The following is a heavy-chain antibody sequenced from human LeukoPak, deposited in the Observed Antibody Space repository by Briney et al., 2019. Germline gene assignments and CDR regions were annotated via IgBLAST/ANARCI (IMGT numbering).Heavy chain of an antibody. CDR2: INHSGST. CDR1: GESFSGYH. CDR3: SRSRITGTAPYGY. V-gene: IGHV4-34*01. J-gene: IGHJ4*02. Sequence: SETLSLTCAVYGESFSGYHWSSIRQPPGKGLEWIGEINHSGSTNYNPSLKSRVTISVDTSKNQFSLKLSSVTDADTAVYYCSRSRITGTAPYGYWGQGTLVTVSS. D-gene: IGHD1-7*01.